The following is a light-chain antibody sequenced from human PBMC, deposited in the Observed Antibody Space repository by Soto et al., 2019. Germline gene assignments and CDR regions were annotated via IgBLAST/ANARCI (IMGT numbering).Light chain of an antibody. J-gene: IGKJ1*01. CDR1: QSVSSY. CDR3: QQYGSSPLT. CDR2: GAS. V-gene: IGKV3-20*01. Sequence: EIVLTQSPATLSLSPGERATLSCRASQSVSSYLVWYQQKSGQAPRLLIYGASSRATGIPDRFSGSGSGTDFTLTISRLEPEDFAVYYCQQYGSSPLTFGQGTKVDIK.